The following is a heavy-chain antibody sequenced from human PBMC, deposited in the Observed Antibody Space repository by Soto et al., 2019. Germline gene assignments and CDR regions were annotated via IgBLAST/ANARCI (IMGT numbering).Heavy chain of an antibody. J-gene: IGHJ4*02. Sequence: QVQLVQSGAEVKKPGASVTVSCKASGYTFTNNDINWVRQAPGQGLEWMGWMNPNSGNTGYAQKFQGRVTMTRNTSIRTAYIDLSSLSSDDTAVYYCARVMLGGHSDYWGQGTLVTVSS. CDR2: MNPNSGNT. D-gene: IGHD2-15*01. V-gene: IGHV1-8*01. CDR3: ARVMLGGHSDY. CDR1: GYTFTNND.